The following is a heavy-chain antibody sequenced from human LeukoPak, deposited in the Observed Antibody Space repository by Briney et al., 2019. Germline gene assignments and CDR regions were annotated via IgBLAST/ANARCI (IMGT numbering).Heavy chain of an antibody. D-gene: IGHD2-15*01. CDR3: ARGPPRHCTGGSCYSPHFDY. CDR2: INHSGST. V-gene: IGHV4-34*01. Sequence: PGGSLRLSCAASGFTFSSYAMSWIPQPPGKGLEWIGEINHSGSTNYNPSLKSRVTISVDTSRNQFSLKLSSVTAADTAVYYCARGPPRHCTGGSCYSPHFDYWGQGTLVTVSS. CDR1: GFTFSSYA. J-gene: IGHJ4*02.